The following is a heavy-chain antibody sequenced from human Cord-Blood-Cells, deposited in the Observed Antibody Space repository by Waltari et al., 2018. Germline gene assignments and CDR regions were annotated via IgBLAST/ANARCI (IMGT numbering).Heavy chain of an antibody. CDR1: GGSFSGYY. D-gene: IGHD3-3*01. J-gene: IGHJ5*02. V-gene: IGHV4-34*01. CDR2: INHSGST. Sequence: QVQLQQWGAGLLKPSETLSLTCAVYGGSFSGYYWSWIRQPPGKGLEWIGEINHSGSTNYNPSRKSRVTISVDTSKNQFSLKLSSVTAADTAVYYCARGSRGKTYYDFWSGYYKGWFDPWGQGTLVTVSS. CDR3: ARGSRGKTYYDFWSGYYKGWFDP.